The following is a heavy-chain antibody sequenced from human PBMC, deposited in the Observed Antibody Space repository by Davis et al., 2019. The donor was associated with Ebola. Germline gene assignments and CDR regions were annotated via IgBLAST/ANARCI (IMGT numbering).Heavy chain of an antibody. Sequence: SETLSLTCAVYGGSFSGYYWSWIRQPPGKGLEWIGEINHSGSTNYNPSLKSRVTISVDTSKNQFSLKLSSVTAADTAVYYCASIDYDILTGYSYFDYWGQGTLVTVSS. V-gene: IGHV4-34*01. CDR1: GGSFSGYY. D-gene: IGHD3-9*01. J-gene: IGHJ4*02. CDR3: ASIDYDILTGYSYFDY. CDR2: INHSGST.